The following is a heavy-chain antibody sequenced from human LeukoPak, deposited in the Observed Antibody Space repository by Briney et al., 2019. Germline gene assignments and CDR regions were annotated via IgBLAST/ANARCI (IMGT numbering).Heavy chain of an antibody. Sequence: GGSLRLSCAASGFTFSSYAMSWVRQAPGKGLEWVSAISGSGGSTYYADSVKGRFTISRDNSKNTLYLQMNSLRAEDTAVYYCAKDKGYCSSTSCRYYYYMDVWGKGTTVTVSS. V-gene: IGHV3-23*01. J-gene: IGHJ6*03. CDR3: AKDKGYCSSTSCRYYYYMDV. CDR2: ISGSGGST. D-gene: IGHD2-2*01. CDR1: GFTFSSYA.